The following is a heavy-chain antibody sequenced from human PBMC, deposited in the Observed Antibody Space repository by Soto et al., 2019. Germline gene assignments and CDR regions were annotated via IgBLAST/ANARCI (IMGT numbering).Heavy chain of an antibody. CDR2: IHVSGIT. D-gene: IGHD2-15*01. CDR3: ARINGGSPDF. CDR1: GGSMNAHF. J-gene: IGHJ4*02. V-gene: IGHV4-4*07. Sequence: SATLSLTCTVSGGSMNAHFWSWIRQSAGKGMNWIGHIHVSGITTYRPSLKRRVTMSLDPPKDQLSLKLNSMTAAETAVYYCARINGGSPDFWGQATLVPVS.